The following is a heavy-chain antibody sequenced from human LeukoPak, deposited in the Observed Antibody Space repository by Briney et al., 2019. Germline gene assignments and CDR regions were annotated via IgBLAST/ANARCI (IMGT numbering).Heavy chain of an antibody. CDR1: GGSFSGYY. CDR2: INHRGST. V-gene: IGHV4-34*01. CDR3: ARGFRRAAAGTRWGAFDI. Sequence: SETLSLTCAVYGGSFSGYYWSWIRQPPGKGLEWIGEINHRGSTNYNPSLKSRVTISVDTSKNQFSLKLSSVTAADTAVYYCARGFRRAAAGTRWGAFDIWGQGTMVTVSS. J-gene: IGHJ3*02. D-gene: IGHD6-13*01.